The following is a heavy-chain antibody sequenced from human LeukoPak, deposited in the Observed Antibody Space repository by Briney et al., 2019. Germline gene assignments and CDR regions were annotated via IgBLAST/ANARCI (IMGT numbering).Heavy chain of an antibody. J-gene: IGHJ4*02. CDR2: ISGRDGST. Sequence: GSLRLSCAASGFTFSSYAMSWVRQAPGKGLEWVSSISGRDGSTYYADSVKGRFTISRDNSKNTLYLQMNSLRAEDTAVYYCAKTAGIAAAADFDYWGQGTLVTVSS. D-gene: IGHD6-13*01. V-gene: IGHV3-23*01. CDR1: GFTFSSYA. CDR3: AKTAGIAAAADFDY.